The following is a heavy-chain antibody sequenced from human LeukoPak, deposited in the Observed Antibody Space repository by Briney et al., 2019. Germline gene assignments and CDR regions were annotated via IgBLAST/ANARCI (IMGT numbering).Heavy chain of an antibody. J-gene: IGHJ6*03. CDR1: DGSISSYY. CDR3: ARCVTTDYYYYMDV. Sequence: PSETLSLTCTVPDGSISSYYWSWIRQPPGKGLEWIGYIYYSGNTNYNPSLKSRVTISVDTSKNQFSLKLSSVTAADTAVYCCARCVTTDYYYYMDVWGKGTTVTVSS. V-gene: IGHV4-59*01. D-gene: IGHD4-11*01. CDR2: IYYSGNT.